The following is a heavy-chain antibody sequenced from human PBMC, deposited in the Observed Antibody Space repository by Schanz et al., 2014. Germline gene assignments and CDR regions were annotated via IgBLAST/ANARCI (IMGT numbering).Heavy chain of an antibody. V-gene: IGHV3-23*04. CDR2: ISGSSENT. CDR1: GFKFTDYA. Sequence: EVQVVESGGGLVQPGRSLRLSCAASGFKFTDYAMTWVRQAPGKGLEWVATISGSSENTYYADSVKGRVTISRDNSRNTLFLQMNSLRADDTAVYYCARDLLVSHYDFWSGNDYWGQGTLVTVSS. J-gene: IGHJ4*02. CDR3: ARDLLVSHYDFWSGNDY. D-gene: IGHD3-3*01.